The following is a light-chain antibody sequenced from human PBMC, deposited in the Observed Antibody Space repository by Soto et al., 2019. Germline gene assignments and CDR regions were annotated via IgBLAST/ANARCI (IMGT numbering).Light chain of an antibody. Sequence: QSALTQPASVSGYPGQSITISCTGTSSDVGGYNYVSWYQQHPGKAPKLMIYDVSNRPSGVSNRFSGSKSGNTASLTISGLQAEDEADYYCSSYTSSSTLCVVFGGGTKLTVL. CDR1: SSDVGGYNY. J-gene: IGLJ2*01. CDR2: DVS. CDR3: SSYTSSSTLCVV. V-gene: IGLV2-14*01.